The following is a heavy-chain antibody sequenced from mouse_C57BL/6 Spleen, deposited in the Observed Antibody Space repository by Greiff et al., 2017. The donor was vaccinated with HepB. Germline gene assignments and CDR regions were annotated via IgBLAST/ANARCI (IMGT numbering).Heavy chain of an antibody. J-gene: IGHJ2*01. CDR2: INPGSGGT. CDR1: GYAFTNYL. CDR3: ARSGITTVVATEGYFDY. Sequence: QVHVKQSGAELVRPGTSVKVSCKASGYAFTNYLIEWVKQRPGQGLEWIGVINPGSGGTNYNEKFKGKATLTADKSSSTAYMQLSSLTSEDSAVYFCARSGITTVVATEGYFDYWGQGTTLTVSS. V-gene: IGHV1-54*01. D-gene: IGHD1-1*01.